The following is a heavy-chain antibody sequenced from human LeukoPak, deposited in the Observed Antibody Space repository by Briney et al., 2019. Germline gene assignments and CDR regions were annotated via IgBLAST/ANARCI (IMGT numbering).Heavy chain of an antibody. CDR2: INAGNGNT. CDR1: GYTFTSYT. J-gene: IGHJ4*02. V-gene: IGHV1-3*01. D-gene: IGHD6-19*01. CDR3: ATGITVADIFDY. Sequence: ASVKVSCKASGYTFTSYTMHWVRQAPGHRLEWMGWINAGNGNTKYSQKFQGRVTITRDTSASTAYMELSGLISEDTAVYYCATGITVADIFDYWGQGTLVTVSS.